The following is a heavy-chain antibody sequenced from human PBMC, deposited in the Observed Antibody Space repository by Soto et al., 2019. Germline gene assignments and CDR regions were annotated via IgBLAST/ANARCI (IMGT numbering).Heavy chain of an antibody. CDR1: GVTFSSYA. CDR3: ARGMEVDTAMVQGSVTMIVVVISPFDY. Sequence: GGSLRLSCAASGVTFSSYAMSWVRLAPGKGLNWVSSISGSGGTTYYADSVKGRFTISRDNSKNTVYLQMNSLRAEDTAVYYCARGMEVDTAMVQGSVTMIVVVISPFDYWGQGTLVTVSS. J-gene: IGHJ4*02. V-gene: IGHV3-23*01. D-gene: IGHD3-22*01. CDR2: ISGSGGTT.